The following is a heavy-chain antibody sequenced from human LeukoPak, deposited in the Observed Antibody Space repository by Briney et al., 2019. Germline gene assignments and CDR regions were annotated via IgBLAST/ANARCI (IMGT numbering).Heavy chain of an antibody. CDR1: TFTVASNY. D-gene: IGHD3-10*01. V-gene: IGHV3-7*03. CDR3: ASNSMVRGLFNAAFHI. Sequence: GGSLRLSCAVSTFTVASNYMSWVRQAPGEGLEWVAKINQDGTEKAYVDSVRGRFTISRDNAKNSLFLQMNSLRAEDTAVYYCASNSMVRGLFNAAFHIWGQGTMVTVSS. CDR2: INQDGTEK. J-gene: IGHJ3*02.